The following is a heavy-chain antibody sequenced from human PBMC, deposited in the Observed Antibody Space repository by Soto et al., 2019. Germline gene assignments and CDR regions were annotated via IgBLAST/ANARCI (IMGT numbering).Heavy chain of an antibody. Sequence: QVQLVQSGAEVKKPGSSVKVSCKASGGTFSSYTISWVRQAPGQGLEWMGRIIPILGIANYAQKFQGRVTITADKSTTTAYMELSSLRSEDTAVYYCARFRGSYGMDVWGQGTTVTVSS. V-gene: IGHV1-69*02. CDR3: ARFRGSYGMDV. CDR1: GGTFSSYT. CDR2: IIPILGIA. J-gene: IGHJ6*02. D-gene: IGHD3-10*01.